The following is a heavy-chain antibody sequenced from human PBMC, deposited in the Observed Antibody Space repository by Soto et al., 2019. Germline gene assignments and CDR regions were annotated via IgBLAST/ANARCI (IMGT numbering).Heavy chain of an antibody. D-gene: IGHD1-1*01. CDR3: ARVAVWVGTLGWFDP. CDR1: GYTFTSYG. J-gene: IGHJ5*02. V-gene: IGHV1-18*01. CDR2: ISAYNGNT. Sequence: ASVKVSCKAAGYTFTSYGISCVRQAPGQGLEWMGWISAYNGNTNYAQKLQGRVTMTTDTSTSTAYMELRSLRSDDTAVYYCARVAVWVGTLGWFDPWGQGTLVTVS.